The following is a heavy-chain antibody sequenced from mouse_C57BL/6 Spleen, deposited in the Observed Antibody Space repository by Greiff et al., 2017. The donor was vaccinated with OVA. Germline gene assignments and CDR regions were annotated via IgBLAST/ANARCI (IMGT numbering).Heavy chain of an antibody. D-gene: IGHD1-1*01. Sequence: VKLVESGAELVKPGASVKMSCKASGYTFTTYPIEWMKQNHGKSLEWIGNFHPYNDDTKYNEKFKGKATLTVEKSSSTVYLELSRLTSDDSAVYYCARGGSSFLYYAMDYWGQGTSVTVSS. J-gene: IGHJ4*01. CDR3: ARGGSSFLYYAMDY. CDR1: GYTFTTYP. CDR2: FHPYNDDT. V-gene: IGHV1-47*01.